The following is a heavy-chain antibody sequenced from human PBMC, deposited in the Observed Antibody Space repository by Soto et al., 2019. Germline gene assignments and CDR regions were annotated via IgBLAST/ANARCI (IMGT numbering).Heavy chain of an antibody. CDR3: ARAYSGRLPRRADYYFAMDV. Sequence: GGSLRLSCAASGVTVSAYDMHWVRKTTGKGLEWVSAIGAADDPYYLGSVKGRFTISRENAKNSLYLQMNSLRAEDTAVYYCARAYSGRLPRRADYYFAMDVWGQGTTVTVSS. V-gene: IGHV3-13*05. J-gene: IGHJ6*02. CDR2: IGAADDP. D-gene: IGHD2-15*01. CDR1: GVTVSAYD.